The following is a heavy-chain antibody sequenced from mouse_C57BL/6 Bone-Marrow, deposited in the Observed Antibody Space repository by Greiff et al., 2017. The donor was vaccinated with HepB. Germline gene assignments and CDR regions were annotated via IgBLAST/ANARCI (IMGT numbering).Heavy chain of an antibody. CDR3: TTWAIYYGNYDWYFDV. Sequence: LQESGAELVRPGASVKLSCTASGFNIKDDYMHWVKQRPEQGLEWIGWIDPENGDTEYASKFQGKATITADTSSNTAYLQLSSLTSEDTAVYYCTTWAIYYGNYDWYFDVWGTGTTVTVSS. CDR1: GFNIKDDY. D-gene: IGHD2-1*01. CDR2: IDPENGDT. V-gene: IGHV14-4*01. J-gene: IGHJ1*03.